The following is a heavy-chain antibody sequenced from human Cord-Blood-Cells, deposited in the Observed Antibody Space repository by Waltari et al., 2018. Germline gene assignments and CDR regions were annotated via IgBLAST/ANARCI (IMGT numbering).Heavy chain of an antibody. V-gene: IGHV2-5*01. J-gene: IGHJ2*01. CDR3: ATDGTSGSSSWYFDL. CDR1: GFSLSTSGLG. CDR2: IYWNDSK. Sequence: QITLKESGPTLVKPTQTLTLTCTFHGFSLSTSGLGVGWLRQPPGKALGWLAIIYWNDSKHYSPSLKIRLTITKDTSKNPVVLTMANMDPVDTATYSCATDGTSGSSSWYFDLWGRGALVTVSS. D-gene: IGHD6-6*01.